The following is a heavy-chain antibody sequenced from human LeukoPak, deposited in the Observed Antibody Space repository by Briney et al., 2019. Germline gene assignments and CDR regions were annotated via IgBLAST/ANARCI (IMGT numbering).Heavy chain of an antibody. CDR1: GDSISSYY. CDR2: IYYSGGT. J-gene: IGHJ6*03. CDR3: ARTPYYYYMDV. Sequence: SETLSLTCTVSGDSISSYYWSWIRQPPGKGLEWIGYIYYSGGTNYNPSLKSRVTISVDTSKKQFSLKLSSVTAADTAVYYCARTPYYYYMDVWGKGTTVTVSS. V-gene: IGHV4-59*01.